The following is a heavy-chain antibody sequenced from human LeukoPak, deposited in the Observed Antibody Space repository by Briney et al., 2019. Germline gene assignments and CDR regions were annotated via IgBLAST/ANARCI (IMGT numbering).Heavy chain of an antibody. CDR2: IKEDGSDK. CDR3: ATWINAWEFDY. V-gene: IGHV3-7*05. Sequence: PGGSLRLSCAASGFTFSDSWMTWVRQAPGKGLEWVAHIKEDGSDKYYVDSVTGRFTISRDNTKNSLYLQMSSLRAEDTAVYYCATWINAWEFDYWGQGTLVSVSS. D-gene: IGHD1-26*01. J-gene: IGHJ4*02. CDR1: GFTFSDSW.